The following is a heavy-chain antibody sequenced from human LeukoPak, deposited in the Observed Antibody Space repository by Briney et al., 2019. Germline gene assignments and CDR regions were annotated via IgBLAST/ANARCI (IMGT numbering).Heavy chain of an antibody. D-gene: IGHD7-27*01. CDR2: INPGGNEI. CDR3: MCWGTDNH. Sequence: GGSLRLSCTFSGLTFRSYWMNWVRQAPGKGLEWVANINPGGNEIRSVDSVKGRSFISRDNAKNSLDLQMSSLRVEDTAVYYCMCWGTDNHWGQGILVTVSS. J-gene: IGHJ4*02. V-gene: IGHV3-7*01. CDR1: GLTFRSYW.